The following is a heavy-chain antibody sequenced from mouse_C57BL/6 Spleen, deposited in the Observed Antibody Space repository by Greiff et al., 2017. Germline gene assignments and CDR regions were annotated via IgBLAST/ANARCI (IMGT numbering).Heavy chain of an antibody. CDR2: ISSGGDYI. CDR1: GFTFSSYA. V-gene: IGHV5S21*01. CDR3: TRGTTGYYFDY. J-gene: IGHJ2*01. Sequence: EVMLVESGEGLVKPGGSLKLSCAASGFTFSSYAMSWVRQTPEKRLEWVAYISSGGDYIYYADTVKGRFTISRDNARNTLYLQMSSLKSEDTAMYYCTRGTTGYYFDYWGQGTTLTVSS. D-gene: IGHD1-1*01.